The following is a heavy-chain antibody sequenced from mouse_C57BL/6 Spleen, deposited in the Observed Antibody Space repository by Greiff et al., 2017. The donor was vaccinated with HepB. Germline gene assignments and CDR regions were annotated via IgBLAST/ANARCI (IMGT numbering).Heavy chain of an antibody. J-gene: IGHJ4*01. Sequence: EVQGVESGGGLVKPGGSLKLSCAASGFTFSSYAMSWVRQTPEKRLEWVATISDGGSYTYYPDNVKGRFTISRDNAKNNLYLQMSNLKSEDTAMYYCAGDGGYDPPCAMDDWGQGTSVTVSS. CDR1: GFTFSSYA. D-gene: IGHD2-2*01. V-gene: IGHV5-4*01. CDR2: ISDGGSYT. CDR3: AGDGGYDPPCAMDD.